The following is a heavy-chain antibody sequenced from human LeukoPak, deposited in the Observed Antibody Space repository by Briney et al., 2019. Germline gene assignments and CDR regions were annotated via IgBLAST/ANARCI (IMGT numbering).Heavy chain of an antibody. CDR2: ISAYNGNT. V-gene: IGHV1-18*01. J-gene: IGHJ5*02. Sequence: SVKLLCKASVDTFSSYSISCVRQAPGQGLEWMGWISAYNGNTNYAQKLQGRVNMTEDTSTDTAYMELSSLRSEDTAVYYFATGLGTWVENGFDPWGQGTLVTVSS. D-gene: IGHD3-16*01. CDR3: ATGLGTWVENGFDP. CDR1: VDTFSSYS.